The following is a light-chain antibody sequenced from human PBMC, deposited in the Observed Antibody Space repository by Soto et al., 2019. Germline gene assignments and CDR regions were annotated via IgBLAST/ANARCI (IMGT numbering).Light chain of an antibody. CDR3: SSYTSSNTWV. V-gene: IGLV2-14*01. CDR1: SSDVGGYNY. J-gene: IGLJ3*02. CDR2: EVS. Sequence: QSALTQPASVSGSPGQSITISCTGTSSDVGGYNYVSWYQQHPGKAPKVMIYEVSNQPSGVSNRFSGSKSGNTASLTISGLQAEDEDAYYCSSYTSSNTWVFGGGTKLTVL.